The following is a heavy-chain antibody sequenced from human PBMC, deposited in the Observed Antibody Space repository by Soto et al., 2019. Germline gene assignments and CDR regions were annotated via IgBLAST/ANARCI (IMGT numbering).Heavy chain of an antibody. D-gene: IGHD2-2*01. CDR3: ARLHGYCISSSCHGHYAMDV. V-gene: IGHV4-39*01. Sequence: SETLSLTCTVSSASISSSSYTWGWIRQPPGKRLEWIGSIYYSGSTYYNPSLNSRVTVSVDTSKNQFSLKVTSVTAADTAVYYCARLHGYCISSSCHGHYAMDVWGQGTTVTVSS. CDR2: IYYSGST. J-gene: IGHJ6*02. CDR1: SASISSSSYT.